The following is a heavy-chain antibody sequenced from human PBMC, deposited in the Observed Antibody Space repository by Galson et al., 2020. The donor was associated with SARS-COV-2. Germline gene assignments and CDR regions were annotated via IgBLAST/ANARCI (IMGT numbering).Heavy chain of an antibody. D-gene: IGHD2-2*02. CDR3: AKDALVPAAIRYMVVVIVPFDY. CDR1: GFTFSSYG. J-gene: IGHJ4*02. Sequence: GGSLRLSCAASGFTFSSYGMHWVRQAPGKGLEWVAFIRYDGSNKYYADSVKGRFTISRDNSKNTLYLQMNSLRAEDTAVYYCAKDALVPAAIRYMVVVIVPFDYWGQGTLVTVSS. V-gene: IGHV3-30*02. CDR2: IRYDGSNK.